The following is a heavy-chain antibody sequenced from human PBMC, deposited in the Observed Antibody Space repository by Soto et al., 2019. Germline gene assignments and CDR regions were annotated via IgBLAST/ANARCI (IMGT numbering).Heavy chain of an antibody. V-gene: IGHV1-46*03. CDR3: ARGVVPDGYYYYGMDV. CDR1: GYTFTSYY. J-gene: IGHJ6*02. D-gene: IGHD2-2*01. Sequence: ASVKVSCKASGYTFTSYYMHWGRQAPGQGLEWMGIINPSGGSTSYAQKFQGRVTMTRDTSTSTVYMELSSLRSEDTAVYYCARGVVPDGYYYYGMDVWGQGTTVTVSS. CDR2: INPSGGST.